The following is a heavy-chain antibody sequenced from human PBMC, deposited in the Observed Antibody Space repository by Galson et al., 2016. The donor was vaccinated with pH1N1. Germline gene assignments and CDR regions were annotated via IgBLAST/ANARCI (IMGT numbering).Heavy chain of an antibody. V-gene: IGHV3-23*01. CDR1: GFTFSRYA. D-gene: IGHD3-3*01. J-gene: IGHJ4*02. Sequence: SLRLSCAASGFTFSRYAMSWVRQAPGKGLEWVSAIRGSGDDTYYATSVKGRFTISRGNSKNTLYLQMNSLRGDGTAVYYCAKLDYDFGSGYYRHFDYWGQGTLVTVSS. CDR3: AKLDYDFGSGYYRHFDY. CDR2: IRGSGDDT.